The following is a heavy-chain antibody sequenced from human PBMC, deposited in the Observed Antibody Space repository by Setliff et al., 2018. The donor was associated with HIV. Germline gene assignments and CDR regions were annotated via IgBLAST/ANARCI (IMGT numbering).Heavy chain of an antibody. CDR1: GGTFKSYA. CDR2: IVPMFDSS. D-gene: IGHD5-12*01. V-gene: IGHV1-69*13. CDR3: ARHGMRDGYNIDY. Sequence: SVKVSCKASGGTFKSYAISWVRQAPGQGLEWMGGIVPMFDSSNYAQKFQGRVTFTAAESTSTFYMDLSSLRSEDSAVYSCARHGMRDGYNIDYWGQGTLVTVSS. J-gene: IGHJ4*02.